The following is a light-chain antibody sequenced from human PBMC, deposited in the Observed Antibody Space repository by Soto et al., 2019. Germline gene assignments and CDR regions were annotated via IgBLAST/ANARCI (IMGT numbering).Light chain of an antibody. CDR3: SSFTSTSTQV. Sequence: QSALTQPASVSGSPGRSITISCTGTSTDIGTYNSVSWYQHHPGKAPKLLIFEVSNRPSGISNRFSGSKSGNTASLTISGLQAEDEADYYCSSFTSTSTQVLGGGTKLTVL. V-gene: IGLV2-14*01. J-gene: IGLJ3*02. CDR1: STDIGTYNS. CDR2: EVS.